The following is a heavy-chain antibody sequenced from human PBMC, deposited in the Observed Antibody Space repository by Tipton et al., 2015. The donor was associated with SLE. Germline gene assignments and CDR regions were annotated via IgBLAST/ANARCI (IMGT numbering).Heavy chain of an antibody. CDR3: ARLGKEDSSGWYPFDY. CDR1: GGSFSGYY. D-gene: IGHD6-19*01. J-gene: IGHJ4*02. CDR2: INHSGST. V-gene: IGHV4-34*01. Sequence: TLSLTCAVYGGSFSGYYWSWIRQPPGKGLEWIGEINHSGSTNYNPSLKSRVTISVDTSKNQFSLKLSSVTAADTAVYYCARLGKEDSSGWYPFDYWGQGTLGTVSS.